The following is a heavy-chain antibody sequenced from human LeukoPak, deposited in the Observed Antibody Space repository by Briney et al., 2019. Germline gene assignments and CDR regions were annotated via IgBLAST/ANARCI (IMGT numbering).Heavy chain of an antibody. CDR3: ARDLGSAQPGF. CDR1: GGSISSRNW. D-gene: IGHD6-25*01. Sequence: PSGTLSLTCTVSGGSISSRNWWSWVRQPPGKGLEWIGEMYHSGSINYNPSLKSRVTISVDISKNQFSLRLNSVTAADTAVYYCARDLGSAQPGFWGQGTQVTVSS. J-gene: IGHJ4*02. V-gene: IGHV4-4*02. CDR2: MYHSGSI.